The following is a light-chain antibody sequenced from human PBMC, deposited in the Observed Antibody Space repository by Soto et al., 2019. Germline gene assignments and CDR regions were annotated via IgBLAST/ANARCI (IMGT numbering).Light chain of an antibody. CDR1: QSVSTRY. CDR3: DQFGSSPLAYA. J-gene: IGKJ2*01. CDR2: GAS. Sequence: ESMLTQSPGTLSLSPGERATLSCRASQSVSTRYLAWYQQKPGQAPRLLIYGASIRAAGIPDRFSGSGSGSDFTLTISRLEPEVFAVYYCDQFGSSPLAYAFGQGTKLE. V-gene: IGKV3-20*01.